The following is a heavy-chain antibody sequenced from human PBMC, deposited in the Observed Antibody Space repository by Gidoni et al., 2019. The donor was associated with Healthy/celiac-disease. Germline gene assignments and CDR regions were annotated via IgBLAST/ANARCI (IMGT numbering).Heavy chain of an antibody. CDR2: ISGSGGST. V-gene: IGHV3-23*01. CDR3: ARRGSPMVRGVIDY. CDR1: GFTFSGYA. D-gene: IGHD3-10*01. Sequence: EVQLLESGGGLVQPGGSLRLSCAASGFTFSGYAMSWVRQAPGKGLEWVSAISGSGGSTYYADSVKGRFTISRDNSKNTLYLQMNSLRAEDTAVYYCARRGSPMVRGVIDYWGQGTLVTVSS. J-gene: IGHJ4*02.